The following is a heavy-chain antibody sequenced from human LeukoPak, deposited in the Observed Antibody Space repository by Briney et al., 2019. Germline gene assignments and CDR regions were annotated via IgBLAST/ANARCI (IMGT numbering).Heavy chain of an antibody. CDR2: INPSGGST. V-gene: IGHV1-46*01. D-gene: IGHD2-2*02. Sequence: GASVKVSCKASGYTFTSYYMHWVRQAPGQGLEWMGIINPSGGSTSYAQKFQGRVTMTRDTSTSTVYMELSSLRSEDTAVYYCARGKLLLYDRIPDLDYWGQGTLVTVSS. CDR3: ARGKLLLYDRIPDLDY. CDR1: GYTFTSYY. J-gene: IGHJ4*02.